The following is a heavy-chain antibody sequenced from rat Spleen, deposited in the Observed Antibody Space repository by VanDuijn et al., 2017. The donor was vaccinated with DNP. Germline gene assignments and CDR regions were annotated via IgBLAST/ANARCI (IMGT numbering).Heavy chain of an antibody. CDR1: GYPITRSYR. CDR2: INSGGST. Sequence: EEQLQESGPGLVRPSQSLSLTCSVTGYPITRSYRWNWIRKFPGNKLEWMGYINSGGSTDYNPSLKGRISITSDTSKNQFFLQVNSVTTEDTATYYCARGDILRSFDYWGQGVMVTVSS. CDR3: ARGDILRSFDY. D-gene: IGHD1-6*01. J-gene: IGHJ2*01. V-gene: IGHV3-3*01.